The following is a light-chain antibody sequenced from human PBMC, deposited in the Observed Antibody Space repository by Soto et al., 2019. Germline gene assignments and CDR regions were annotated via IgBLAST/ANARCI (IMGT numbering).Light chain of an antibody. CDR2: KAS. CDR3: QQYNTYPLT. Sequence: DIQMTQSPSTLSASVGDRVTITCRASQSISTWLAWYQQKSGKAPKLLIYKASSLESGVSSRFSGSGSGTEFTLTISSLQPDDFVTYYCQQYNTYPLTFGGGTTVEIK. J-gene: IGKJ4*01. V-gene: IGKV1-5*03. CDR1: QSISTW.